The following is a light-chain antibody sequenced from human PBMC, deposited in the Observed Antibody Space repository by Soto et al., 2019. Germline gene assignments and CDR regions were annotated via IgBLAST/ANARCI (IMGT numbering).Light chain of an antibody. CDR3: CSSVGSYTSV. J-gene: IGLJ3*02. CDR2: DVS. V-gene: IGLV2-11*01. CDR1: SSDGGGYNY. Sequence: QSALTQPRSVSGSPGQSVNISCTGTSSDGGGYNYVSWYQQHPGTAPKLMIYDVSKRPSGVPDRFSGSKSGNTASLTISGLQAEDEADYYCCSSVGSYTSVFGGGTKVTVL.